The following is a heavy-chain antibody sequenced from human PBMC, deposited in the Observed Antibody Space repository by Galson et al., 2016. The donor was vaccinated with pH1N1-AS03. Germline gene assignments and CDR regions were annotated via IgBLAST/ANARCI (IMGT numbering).Heavy chain of an antibody. J-gene: IGHJ4*02. V-gene: IGHV4-61*02. D-gene: IGHD5-24*01. CDR2: GYSSGHT. CDR1: GASISSSTYY. Sequence: TLSLTCTVSGASISSSTYYWSWIRQPVGKGLEWIGRGYSSGHTNYNPSLKGRVTISVDTSKNQFSLRLSSVTAADTAFYYCAREDGSTVISKFDYWGQGTLVTVSS. CDR3: AREDGSTVISKFDY.